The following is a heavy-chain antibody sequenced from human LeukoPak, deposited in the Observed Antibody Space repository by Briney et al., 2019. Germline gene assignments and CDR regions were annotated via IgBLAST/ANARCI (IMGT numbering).Heavy chain of an antibody. D-gene: IGHD6-13*01. CDR2: TYYRCQWFN. V-gene: IGHV6-1*01. CDR1: GDSFSSNSAA. CDR3: ARGAAGTSGFDY. J-gene: IGHJ4*02. Sequence: SQTLSLTCAISGDSFSSNSAAWNWLRQSPSRGLEWLVRTYYRCQWFNDYAVAVKSLTTINPDTSKNQFSLQVNSVTPEDTAVYYCARGAAGTSGFDYWGQGTLVTVSS.